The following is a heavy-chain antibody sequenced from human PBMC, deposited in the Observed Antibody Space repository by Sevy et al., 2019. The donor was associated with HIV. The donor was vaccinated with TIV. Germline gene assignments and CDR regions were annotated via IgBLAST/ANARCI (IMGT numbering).Heavy chain of an antibody. J-gene: IGHJ4*02. D-gene: IGHD3-16*01. CDR1: GFNFSTYA. CDR2: LSSDVIRK. CDR3: ARDARGDADLPDY. Sequence: GGSLRLSCSVSGFNFSTYAMHWVRQAPGKGLEWVAVLSSDVIRKYYGASVRGRFAISRDNSNNTLSLQMNSLRIEDTAVYYCARDARGDADLPDYWGQGTLVTVSS. V-gene: IGHV3-30*09.